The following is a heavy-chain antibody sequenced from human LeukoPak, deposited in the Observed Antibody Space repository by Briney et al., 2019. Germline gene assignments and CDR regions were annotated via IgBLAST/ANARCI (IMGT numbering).Heavy chain of an antibody. CDR2: INHNGRT. J-gene: IGHJ5*01. CDR3: ARGRSRVTVFGVALNWFDS. D-gene: IGHD3-3*01. CDR1: GGSFSNYD. V-gene: IGHV4-34*01. Sequence: PSETLSLTCAVYGGSFSNYDWTWLRQPPGKGLEWIGEINHNGRTNYNPSLKSRLTISVDTSKNQFSLKLRSVTAADTAVYYCARGRSRVTVFGVALNWFDSWGQGNLVSVSS.